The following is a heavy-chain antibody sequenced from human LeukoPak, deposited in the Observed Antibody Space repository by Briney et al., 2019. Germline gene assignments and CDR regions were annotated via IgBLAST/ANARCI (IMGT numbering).Heavy chain of an antibody. CDR1: GFRFNNAW. Sequence: GGSLRLSCAGSGFRFNNAWMSWVRQAPGKGLEWVGRIKGKTDGGTRDYAAPVKGRFTISRDDSKDTLFLEMNSLKAEDTAVYYCTTDRGAYDNHWEENWFDPWGQGTLVTVSS. J-gene: IGHJ5*02. V-gene: IGHV3-15*01. CDR2: IKGKTDGGTR. D-gene: IGHD3-10*01. CDR3: TTDRGAYDNHWEENWFDP.